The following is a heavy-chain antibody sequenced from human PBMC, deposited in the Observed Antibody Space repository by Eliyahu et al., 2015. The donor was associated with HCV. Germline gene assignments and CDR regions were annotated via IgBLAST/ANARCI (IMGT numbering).Heavy chain of an antibody. CDR1: GFTFSDHD. D-gene: IGHD4-17*01. CDR3: ARRIYGDYGGIDY. CDR2: IWSDGSQS. Sequence: QVNLVESGGGVVQPGRSLRLSCTTSGFTFSDHDMHWVRQAPGRGLGWVAVIWSDGSQSFYTDSVEGRFTVSRDNSNNTVFLQMNNLGASDTALYYCARRIYGDYGGIDYWGRGTRVTVSS. J-gene: IGHJ4*02. V-gene: IGHV3-33*03.